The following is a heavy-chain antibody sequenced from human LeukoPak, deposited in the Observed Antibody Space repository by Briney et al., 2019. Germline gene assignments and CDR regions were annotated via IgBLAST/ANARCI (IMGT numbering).Heavy chain of an antibody. D-gene: IGHD3-22*01. CDR1: GGSISSSSYY. Sequence: PSETLSLTCTVSGGSISSSSYYWGWIRQPPGKGLEWIGSIYYSGSTYYNPSLKSRVTISVDTSKNQFSLKLSSVTAADTAVYYCARRPTSRQYDSSGYYSGYYYMDVWGKGTTVTVP. CDR2: IYYSGST. J-gene: IGHJ6*03. V-gene: IGHV4-39*01. CDR3: ARRPTSRQYDSSGYYSGYYYMDV.